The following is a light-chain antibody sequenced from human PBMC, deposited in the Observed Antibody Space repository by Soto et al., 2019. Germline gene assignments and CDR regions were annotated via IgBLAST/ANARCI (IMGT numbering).Light chain of an antibody. V-gene: IGLV2-11*01. Sequence: QYALTQPRSVSGSPGQSVTIACTGTSSDVGGYKYVSWYQQHPGKVPKLIIYDVSQRPSGVPDRFSGSKSGNTASLTISGLQAEDEADYYCCSYAGSYIWVFGGGTKLTVL. CDR2: DVS. CDR3: CSYAGSYIWV. CDR1: SSDVGGYKY. J-gene: IGLJ3*02.